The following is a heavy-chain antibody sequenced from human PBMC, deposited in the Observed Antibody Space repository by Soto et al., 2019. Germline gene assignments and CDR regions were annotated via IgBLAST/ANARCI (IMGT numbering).Heavy chain of an antibody. CDR3: ARQHPLDSSAWYD. Sequence: PGESLKISCKASGYSFPNFWIGWVRQMPGKGLEWMGTIYAGDSGTRYSPSFQGQVTFSVDKSTNTAYLHWTSLKASDTAIYWCARQHPLDSSAWYDWGQGTQVTVSS. D-gene: IGHD6-19*01. V-gene: IGHV5-51*01. CDR1: GYSFPNFW. CDR2: IYAGDSGT. J-gene: IGHJ4*02.